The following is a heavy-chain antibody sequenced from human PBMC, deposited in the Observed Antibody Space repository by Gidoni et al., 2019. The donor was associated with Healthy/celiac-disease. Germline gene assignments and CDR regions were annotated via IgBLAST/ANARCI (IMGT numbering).Heavy chain of an antibody. J-gene: IGHJ4*02. CDR3: ARHLLRYNWNYVGPGGEGNFDY. V-gene: IGHV4-39*01. D-gene: IGHD1-7*01. CDR2: T. Sequence: TYYNPSLKSRVTISVDTSKNQFSLKLSSVTAADTAVYYCARHLLRYNWNYVGPGGEGNFDYWGQGTLVTVSS.